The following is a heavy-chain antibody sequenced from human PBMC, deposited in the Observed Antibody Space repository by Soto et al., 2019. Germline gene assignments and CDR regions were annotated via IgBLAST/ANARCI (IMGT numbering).Heavy chain of an antibody. CDR3: ARSPTITMVRGVVNWFDP. CDR2: IIPIFGTA. J-gene: IGHJ5*02. V-gene: IGHV1-69*13. CDR1: GGTFSSYA. Sequence: SVKVSCKASGGTFSSYAISWVRQAPGQGLEWMGGIIPIFGTANYAQKFQGRVTITADESTSTAYMELSSLRSEDTAVYYCARSPTITMVRGVVNWFDPWGQGTLVTVSS. D-gene: IGHD3-10*01.